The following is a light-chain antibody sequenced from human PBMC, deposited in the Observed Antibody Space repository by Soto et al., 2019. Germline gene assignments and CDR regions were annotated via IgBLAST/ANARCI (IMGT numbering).Light chain of an antibody. CDR2: DVS. CDR1: SSDVGGYNY. CDR3: SSYTSSSTLLVV. J-gene: IGLJ2*01. Sequence: QSVLTQPASVSGSPGQSITISCTGTSSDVGGYNYVSWYQQHPGKAPKLMIYDVSNRPSGVSNRFSGSKSGNTASLTISGXXXXDXADYYCSSYTSSSTLLVVFGGGTQLTVL. V-gene: IGLV2-14*01.